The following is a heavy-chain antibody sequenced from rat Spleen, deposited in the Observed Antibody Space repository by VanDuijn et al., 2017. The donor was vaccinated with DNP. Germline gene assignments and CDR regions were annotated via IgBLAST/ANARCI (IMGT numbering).Heavy chain of an antibody. D-gene: IGHD1-1*01. CDR3: ARLRLEWEVRAMDA. J-gene: IGHJ4*01. Sequence: EVQLQESGPGLVKPSQSLSLTCSVTGYSITSNYWGWIRKFPGDKMEWIGHISYSGSTRYNPSLKSRISITRDTSKNQFFLQLNSLTTEDTATYYCARLRLEWEVRAMDAWGQGTSVTVSS. V-gene: IGHV3-1*01. CDR1: GYSITSNY. CDR2: ISYSGST.